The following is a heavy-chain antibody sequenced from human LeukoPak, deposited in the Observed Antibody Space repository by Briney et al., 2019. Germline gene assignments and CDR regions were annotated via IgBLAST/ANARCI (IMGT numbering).Heavy chain of an antibody. J-gene: IGHJ4*02. Sequence: HPGGSLRLSCAASGFTFSTFAMIWVRKPPGKGLEWVSSIFPSSGEIHYADSVRGRFTISRDNSKSTLSLHMNSLRAEDTAIYYCATNRPLLLPFESWGQGTLVTVSS. D-gene: IGHD3-10*01. CDR3: ATNRPLLLPFES. CDR1: GFTFSTFA. V-gene: IGHV3-23*01. CDR2: IFPSSGEI.